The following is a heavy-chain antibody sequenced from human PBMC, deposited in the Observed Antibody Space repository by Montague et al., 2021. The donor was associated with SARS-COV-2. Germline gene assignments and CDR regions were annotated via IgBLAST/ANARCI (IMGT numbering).Heavy chain of an antibody. D-gene: IGHD2-15*01. CDR3: ARLALGNCSGGSSYSAFDY. Sequence: SETLSLTCTVSGGSISSYYWSWIRQPPGKGLEWIGEIYYSGSTXXXPSXXXRVTISVDTSKNQFSLKLSSVTAADTAVYYCARLALGNCSGGSSYSAFDYWGQGTLVTVSS. CDR1: GGSISSYY. CDR2: IYYSGST. J-gene: IGHJ4*02. V-gene: IGHV4-59*08.